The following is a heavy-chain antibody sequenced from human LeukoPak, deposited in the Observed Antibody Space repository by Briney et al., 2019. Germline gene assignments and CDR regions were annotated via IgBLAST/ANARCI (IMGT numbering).Heavy chain of an antibody. J-gene: IGHJ6*02. CDR1: GGSISSGGYC. Sequence: KASETLSLTCTVSGGSISSGGYCWTWIRQHPGKGLEWIGYIYYSGNTNYNPSLKSRVTISVDTSKNQFSLKLSSVTAADTAVYYCARDRSGDCSSTSCYQQGPHYYYYGMDVWGQGTTVTVSS. V-gene: IGHV4-61*08. CDR2: IYYSGNT. CDR3: ARDRSGDCSSTSCYQQGPHYYYYGMDV. D-gene: IGHD2-2*01.